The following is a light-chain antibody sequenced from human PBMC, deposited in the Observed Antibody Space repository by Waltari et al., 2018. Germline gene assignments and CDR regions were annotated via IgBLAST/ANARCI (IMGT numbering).Light chain of an antibody. J-gene: IGKJ5*01. CDR1: QSLSSW. CDR3: QHYTRYSIT. V-gene: IGKV1-5*01. Sequence: DIQMTQSPSTLPASIGDRVTIPCRASQSLSSWLAWYQQSPGKAPKLLVYDASTLQSGVPSRFSGSGSGTEFTLTISSLQPEDFATYYCQHYTRYSITFGQGTRLEIK. CDR2: DAS.